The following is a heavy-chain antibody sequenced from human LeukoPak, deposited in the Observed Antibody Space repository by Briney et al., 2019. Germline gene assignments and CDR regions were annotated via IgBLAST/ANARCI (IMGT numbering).Heavy chain of an antibody. V-gene: IGHV3-48*01. J-gene: IGHJ4*02. D-gene: IGHD6-6*01. CDR1: GFNFTRYN. CDR2: ISSISRTI. Sequence: PGGSLRLSCAASGFNFTRYNMNWVRQAPGKGLEHISYISSISRTIDNADSVKGRFTISRDNAKNSLYLQMNSLRAEDTAVYYCAKPGSSRGIAGRRPTKYYFDYWGQGTLVTVSS. CDR3: AKPGSSRGIAGRRPTKYYFDY.